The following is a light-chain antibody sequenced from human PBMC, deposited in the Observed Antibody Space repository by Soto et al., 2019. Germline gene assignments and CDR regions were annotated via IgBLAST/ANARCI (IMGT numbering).Light chain of an antibody. CDR3: AAWDDSLSVR. V-gene: IGLV1-47*01. CDR1: SSNIGSNY. J-gene: IGLJ2*01. Sequence: QSVLTQPPSASGTPGQRVTISCSGSSSNIGSNYVYWYQQLPGTAPKLLIYRNNQRPSGVPDRFPGSNSGTSASLAISGLRSEDEADYYCAAWDDSLSVRFGGGTKLTVL. CDR2: RNN.